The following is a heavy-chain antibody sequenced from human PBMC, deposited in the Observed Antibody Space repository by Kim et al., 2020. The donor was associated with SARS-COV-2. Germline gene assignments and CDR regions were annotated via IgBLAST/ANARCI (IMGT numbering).Heavy chain of an antibody. Sequence: GGSLRLSCAAAGFTFRNYAMSWVRQAPGKGLEWVSAISGVDGSTYYGESVRGRFTVSRDDSKSTLYLQMNGLRADDTAVYYCARSDGLDYWGQGTLVTVSS. CDR3: ARSDGLDY. CDR1: GFTFRNYA. CDR2: ISGVDGST. V-gene: IGHV3-23*01. J-gene: IGHJ4*02.